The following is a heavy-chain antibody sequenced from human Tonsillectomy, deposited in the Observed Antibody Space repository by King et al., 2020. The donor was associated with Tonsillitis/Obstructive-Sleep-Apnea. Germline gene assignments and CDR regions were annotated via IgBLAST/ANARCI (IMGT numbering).Heavy chain of an antibody. Sequence: VQLVESGGGLVKPGGSLRLSCAASGFTFSSYSMNWVRQAPGKGLEWVSFISSGSSYIYYADSVKGRFTISRDNAKNSLYLQMNSLRAEDTAVYYCARGSSGWYTLSNWGQGTLVTVSS. CDR3: ARGSSGWYTLSN. V-gene: IGHV3-21*01. CDR2: ISSGSSYI. J-gene: IGHJ4*02. CDR1: GFTFSSYS. D-gene: IGHD6-19*01.